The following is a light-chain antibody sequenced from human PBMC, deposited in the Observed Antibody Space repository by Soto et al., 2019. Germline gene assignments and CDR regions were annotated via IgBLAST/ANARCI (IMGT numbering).Light chain of an antibody. V-gene: IGKV3-15*01. CDR3: QQYNNWPPWT. CDR1: QSISSN. Sequence: EIVMTQSPATLSVSPGERATLSCRASQSISSNLAWYQQKNGQTPRLLIYGASTRAAGIPARFSGSGSGTDFTLTISSLQSEDFAVYYCQQYNNWPPWTFGQGTKVAIK. J-gene: IGKJ1*01. CDR2: GAS.